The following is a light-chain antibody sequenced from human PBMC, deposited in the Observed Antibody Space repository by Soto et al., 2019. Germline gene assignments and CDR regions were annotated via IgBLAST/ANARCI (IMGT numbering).Light chain of an antibody. CDR2: KAS. Sequence: DIQMTQSPSTLSASVGDRVIITCRASQSVSSWLAWYQHKPGKAPKLLIYKASRLDSGVPSRFSGSGSGTEFTLTINSLQPDDFATYYCQQHKTDPVTFGQGTRLEVK. CDR3: QQHKTDPVT. J-gene: IGKJ5*01. CDR1: QSVSSW. V-gene: IGKV1-5*03.